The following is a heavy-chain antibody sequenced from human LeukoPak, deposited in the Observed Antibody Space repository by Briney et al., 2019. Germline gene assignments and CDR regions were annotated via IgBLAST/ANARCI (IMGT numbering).Heavy chain of an antibody. CDR2: IYTSGST. V-gene: IGHV4-4*07. J-gene: IGHJ2*01. D-gene: IGHD1-26*01. CDR1: AGSTTTKY. Sequence: SQTLSLTSPLAAGSTTTKYRSWIRPPARDVLEWIGRIYTSGSTHYNPSLKSRVTMSVDTSKNQFSLKVTSVTAADTAVYYCARAGSYARYFDLWGRGTLVTVSS. CDR3: ARAGSYARYFDL.